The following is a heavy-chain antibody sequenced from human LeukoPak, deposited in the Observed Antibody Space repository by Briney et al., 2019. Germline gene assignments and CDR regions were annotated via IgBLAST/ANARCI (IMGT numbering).Heavy chain of an antibody. CDR3: ARDGGYKYGYGYSSYYGMDL. V-gene: IGHV3-66*01. CDR2: IYSGGST. Sequence: PGGSLRLSCAAAGFIVSNNYRSWVRQAPGKGLEWVSIIYSGGSTYYTDSVKGRFTISRDNSKSTLYLQMNSLRAEDTAVYYCARDGGYKYGYGYSSYYGMDLWGQGTTVTVSS. D-gene: IGHD5-18*01. J-gene: IGHJ6*02. CDR1: GFIVSNNY.